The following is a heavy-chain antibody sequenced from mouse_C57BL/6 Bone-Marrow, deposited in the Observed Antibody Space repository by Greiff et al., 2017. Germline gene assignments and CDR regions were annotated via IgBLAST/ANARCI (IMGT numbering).Heavy chain of an antibody. CDR1: GYTFTSYW. V-gene: IGHV1-61*01. J-gene: IGHJ4*01. CDR2: IYPSDSET. Sequence: VQLQQPGAELVRPGSSVKLSCKASGYTFTSYWMDWVKQRPGQGLEWIGNIYPSDSETHYNQKFKDKATLTVDKSSSTAYMQLSSLTSEDSAVYYGARGGFLYYSNYLYAMDYWGQGTSVTVSS. CDR3: ARGGFLYYSNYLYAMDY. D-gene: IGHD2-5*01.